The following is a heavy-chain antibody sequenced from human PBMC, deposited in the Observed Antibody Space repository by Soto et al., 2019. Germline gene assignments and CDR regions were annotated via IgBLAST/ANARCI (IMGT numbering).Heavy chain of an antibody. J-gene: IGHJ6*02. D-gene: IGHD4-17*01. CDR3: AGHEAFGDRYYGMDV. Sequence: GGSLRLSCAASGFTVGSNYMNWVRQAPGKGLEWVSVIYSGGSTYYADSVKGRFTISRDNSKNTLYLQMNSLRAEDTAVYYCAGHEAFGDRYYGMDVWGQGTTVTAP. CDR1: GFTVGSNY. CDR2: IYSGGST. V-gene: IGHV3-66*04.